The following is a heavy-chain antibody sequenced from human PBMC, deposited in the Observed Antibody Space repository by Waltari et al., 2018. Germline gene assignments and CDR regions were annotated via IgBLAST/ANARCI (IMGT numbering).Heavy chain of an antibody. Sequence: EVQLVESGGGLTQPGRSLRRSCTTSGLVCSSFSISWVRQAPGKGLEWVGFIRSKAYGGTPKYAASVRDRFTMSRDDSKSIAYLEMNSLKTEDTAMYFCTTQNTFWSWSYWGRGTLVTVSS. CDR2: IRSKAYGGTP. D-gene: IGHD3-3*01. CDR1: GLVCSSFS. J-gene: IGHJ4*02. CDR3: TTQNTFWSWSY. V-gene: IGHV3-49*04.